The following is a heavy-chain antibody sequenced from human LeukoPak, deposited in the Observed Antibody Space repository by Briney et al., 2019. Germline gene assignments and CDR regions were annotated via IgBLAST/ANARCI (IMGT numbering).Heavy chain of an antibody. D-gene: IGHD2-2*01. V-gene: IGHV4-61*02. CDR3: AREFIVVVPAATPTHMDV. CDR2: IYTSGST. CDR1: GGSISSGSYY. Sequence: PSETLSLTCTVSGGSISSGSYYWSWIRQPAGKGLEWIGRIYTSGSTNYNPSLKSRVTISVDTSKNQFSLKLSSVTAADTAVYYCAREFIVVVPAATPTHMDVWGKGTTVTVSS. J-gene: IGHJ6*03.